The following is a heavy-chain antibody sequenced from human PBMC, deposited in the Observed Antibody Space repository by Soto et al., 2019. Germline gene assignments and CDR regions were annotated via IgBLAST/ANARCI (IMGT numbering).Heavy chain of an antibody. D-gene: IGHD2-2*01. V-gene: IGHV3-30-3*01. CDR2: ISYDGSNK. Sequence: GGSLRLSCAASGFTFSSYAMHWVRQAPGKGLEWVAVISYDGSNKYYADSVKGRFTISRDNSKNTLYLQMNSLRAEDTAVYYCARDYRPIVVVPAAMSYWGQGTLVTVSS. CDR1: GFTFSSYA. J-gene: IGHJ4*02. CDR3: ARDYRPIVVVPAAMSY.